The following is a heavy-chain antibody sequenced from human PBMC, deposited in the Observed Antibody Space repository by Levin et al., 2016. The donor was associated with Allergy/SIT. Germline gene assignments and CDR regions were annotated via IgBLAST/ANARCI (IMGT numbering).Heavy chain of an antibody. Sequence: GESLKISCAASGFTFSSYAMSWVRQAPGKGLEWVSAISGSGGSTYYADSVKGRFTISRDNSKNTLNLQMNSLRAEDTAVYYCARAGAGTAGVQHWGQGTLVTVSS. V-gene: IGHV3-23*01. CDR3: ARAGAGTAGVQH. D-gene: IGHD6-13*01. J-gene: IGHJ1*01. CDR2: ISGSGGST. CDR1: GFTFSSYA.